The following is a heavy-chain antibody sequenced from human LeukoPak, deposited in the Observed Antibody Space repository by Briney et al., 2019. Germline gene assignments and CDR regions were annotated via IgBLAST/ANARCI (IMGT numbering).Heavy chain of an antibody. J-gene: IGHJ2*01. D-gene: IGHD3-3*01. CDR2: IYTSGST. CDR1: GGSISSYY. Sequence: SETLSLTCTVSGGSISSYYWSCIREPPGKGVEWIGYIYTSGSTNYNPSLKSRVTISVDTSKNQFSLKLSSVTAADTAVYYCARLDRFTIFGVVRDFDLWGRGTLVTVSS. CDR3: ARLDRFTIFGVVRDFDL. V-gene: IGHV4-4*09.